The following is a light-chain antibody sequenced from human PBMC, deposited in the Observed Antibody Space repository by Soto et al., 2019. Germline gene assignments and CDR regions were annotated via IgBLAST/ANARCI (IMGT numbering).Light chain of an antibody. CDR2: DVS. J-gene: IGLJ1*01. CDR3: CSSAGAFYV. V-gene: IGLV2-11*01. CDR1: SSDIGGHIS. Sequence: QSALTQPRSVSGSPGQSVTISCTGTSSDIGGHISVSWFQQHAGKAPKLMIYDVSKRPSGVPDRFSGSKSGNTASLTISGLQAEDEADYYCCSSAGAFYVFGTGT.